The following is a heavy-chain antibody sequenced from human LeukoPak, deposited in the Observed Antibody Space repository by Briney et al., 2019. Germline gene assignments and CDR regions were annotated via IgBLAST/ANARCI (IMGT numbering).Heavy chain of an antibody. D-gene: IGHD2-15*01. CDR2: ISYSGTT. Sequence: KSSETLSLTCTVSGGSISSSNYFWGWVRQPPGKGLEWIGTISYSGTTHDNPSLKSRVIISVDTSKKQFSLRLSSVTAADTAVYYCVREILYCSGGSCYRGPFDNWGQGTLVTVSA. V-gene: IGHV4-39*07. CDR3: VREILYCSGGSCYRGPFDN. CDR1: GGSISSSNYF. J-gene: IGHJ4*02.